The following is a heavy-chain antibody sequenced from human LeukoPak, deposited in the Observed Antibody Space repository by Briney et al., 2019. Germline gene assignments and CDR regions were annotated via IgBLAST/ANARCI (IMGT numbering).Heavy chain of an antibody. CDR2: ISYDGSNK. Sequence: GGSLRLSCAASGFTFSSYGMHWVRQAPGKGLEWVAVISYDGSNKYYADSVKGRFTISRGNSKNTLYLQMNSLRAEDTAVYYCAKVEQQLAPSYFDYWGQGTLATVSS. V-gene: IGHV3-30*18. CDR3: AKVEQQLAPSYFDY. J-gene: IGHJ4*02. CDR1: GFTFSSYG. D-gene: IGHD6-13*01.